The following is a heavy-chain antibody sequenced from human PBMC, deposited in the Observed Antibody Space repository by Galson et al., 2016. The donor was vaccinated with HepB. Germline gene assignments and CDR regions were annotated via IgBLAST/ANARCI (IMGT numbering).Heavy chain of an antibody. D-gene: IGHD3-16*02. CDR1: GYTFSSYD. CDR3: ARGVSYTLVD. CDR2: MNPNSGNT. V-gene: IGHV1-8*01. Sequence: SVKASCKASGYTFSSYDINWVRQATGQGPEWMGWMNPNSGNTGYAQKFQGRVTLTSNTPISTAYMELSSLKSDDTAVYYCARGVSYTLVDWGQGTLVTVSS. J-gene: IGHJ4*02.